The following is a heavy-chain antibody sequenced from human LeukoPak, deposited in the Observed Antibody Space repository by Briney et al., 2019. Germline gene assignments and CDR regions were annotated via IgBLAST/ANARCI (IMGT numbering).Heavy chain of an antibody. CDR3: ATLRGSGWYFDY. Sequence: SETLSLTCAVYGGSFSGYSFTWIRQPPGKGLEWIGEINHSGNTNYSPSLKSRVSISVDTSKNHFSLRLTSLTAADTAVYYCATLRGSGWYFDYWGQGTLVTVSS. CDR1: GGSFSGYS. D-gene: IGHD6-19*01. J-gene: IGHJ4*02. CDR2: INHSGNT. V-gene: IGHV4-34*01.